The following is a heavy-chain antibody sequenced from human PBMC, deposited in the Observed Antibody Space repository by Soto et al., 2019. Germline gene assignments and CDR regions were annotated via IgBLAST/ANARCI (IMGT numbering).Heavy chain of an antibody. CDR1: GASISSYH. CDR3: ARLGYCSGGSCYGY. V-gene: IGHV4-59*08. D-gene: IGHD2-15*01. Sequence: SETLSLTCTVSGASISSYHWSWVRQPPGKGLEWIGYISHSGTTNYNPSLKSRVTISPDTSKNQFSLKLTSVTAADTAVYFCARLGYCSGGSCYGYWGQGTLVTVSS. CDR2: ISHSGTT. J-gene: IGHJ4*02.